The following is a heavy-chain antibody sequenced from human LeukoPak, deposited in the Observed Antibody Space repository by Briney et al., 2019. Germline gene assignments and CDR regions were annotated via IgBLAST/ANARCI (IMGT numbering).Heavy chain of an antibody. J-gene: IGHJ4*02. CDR1: GGSFSGYY. Sequence: PSETLSLTCAVYGGSFSGYYWSWIRQPPGKGLEWIGEINHSGSTNYNPSLKSRVAISVDTSKNQFSLKLSSVTAADTAVYYCARAKPSDGPFDYWGQGTLVTVSS. CDR2: INHSGST. CDR3: ARAKPSDGPFDY. D-gene: IGHD1-14*01. V-gene: IGHV4-34*01.